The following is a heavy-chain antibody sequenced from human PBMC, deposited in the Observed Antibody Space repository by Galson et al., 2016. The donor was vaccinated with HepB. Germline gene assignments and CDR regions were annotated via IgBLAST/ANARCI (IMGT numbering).Heavy chain of an antibody. CDR3: ARGAYSSFDI. J-gene: IGHJ3*02. CDR1: GDSVSNNHVA. Sequence: CAISGDSVSNNHVAWNWIRQSPSRGLEWLGRTYRGSNQYAASMRGRIAINSDTSTNQFSLQLSSLTPEDTGLYYCARGAYSSFDIWGQGTMVTASS. V-gene: IGHV6-1*01. CDR2: TYRGSN. D-gene: IGHD2-15*01.